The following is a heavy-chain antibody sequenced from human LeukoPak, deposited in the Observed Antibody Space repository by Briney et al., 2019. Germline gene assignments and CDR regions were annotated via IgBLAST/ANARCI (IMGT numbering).Heavy chain of an antibody. D-gene: IGHD3-10*01. J-gene: IGHJ4*02. Sequence: GGSLRLSCAASGFTFSSYSMNWVRQAPGKGLEWVSSISSSSSYIYYADSVKGRFTISRDNAKNSLHLQMNSLRAEDTAVYYCARLTMVRGESYWGQGTLVTVSS. CDR3: ARLTMVRGESY. V-gene: IGHV3-21*01. CDR1: GFTFSSYS. CDR2: ISSSSSYI.